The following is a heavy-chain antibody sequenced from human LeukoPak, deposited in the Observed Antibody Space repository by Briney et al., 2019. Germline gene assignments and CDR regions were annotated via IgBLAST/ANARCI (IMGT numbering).Heavy chain of an antibody. CDR2: INPSGGST. D-gene: IGHD6-13*01. V-gene: IGHV1-46*01. J-gene: IGHJ3*02. CDR3: ARDGRGVAAAPGAFDI. Sequence: ASVKVSCKASGYTFTSYYMHWVRQAPGQGLEWMGIINPSGGSTSYAQKFQGRVTMTRDTSTSTVYMELSSLRSEDTAVYYCARDGRGVAAAPGAFDIWGQGTMVTVSS. CDR1: GYTFTSYY.